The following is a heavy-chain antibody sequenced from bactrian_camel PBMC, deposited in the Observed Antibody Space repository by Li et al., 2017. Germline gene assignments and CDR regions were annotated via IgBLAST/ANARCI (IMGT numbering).Heavy chain of an antibody. D-gene: IGHD3*01. J-gene: IGHJ4*01. CDR1: GRMYESTC. CDR2: IFTGGAGS. Sequence: HVQLVESGGGSVQAGGSLRLSCAVSGRMYESTCAAWFRQVPGKEREGVAAIFTGGAGSGYADSVKGRFTISRDNAKNTLYLQMNSLKPEDTAMYYCAAHRFRWPHLRCDEFSDYTDWGQGTQVTVS. V-gene: IGHV3S54*01. CDR3: AAHRFRWPHLRCDEFSDYTD.